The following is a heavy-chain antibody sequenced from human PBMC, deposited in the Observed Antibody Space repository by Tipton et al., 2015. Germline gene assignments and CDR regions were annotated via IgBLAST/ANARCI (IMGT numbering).Heavy chain of an antibody. J-gene: IGHJ4*02. D-gene: IGHD6-13*01. V-gene: IGHV4-59*01. CDR1: GGSFSRYY. CDR3: AKLLGAGRATAALFVY. CDR2: INNNGST. Sequence: LRLSCTVSGGSFSRYYWGWIRQSPRKGLECLGYINNNGSTVYNPSLRSRLAMSMEAAEKQFSLNLSSVTTDDTAVYYCAKLLGAGRATAALFVYWGQGTLVTVSS.